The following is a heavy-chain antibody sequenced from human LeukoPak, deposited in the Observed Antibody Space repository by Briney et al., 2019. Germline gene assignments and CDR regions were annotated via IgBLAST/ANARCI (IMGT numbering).Heavy chain of an antibody. D-gene: IGHD3-3*01. CDR1: GFTFSSYS. V-gene: IGHV3-48*04. CDR2: ISSASGSI. CDR3: AKDLRSITIFGVVTYFDY. J-gene: IGHJ4*02. Sequence: GGSLRLSCAASGFTFSSYSMNWVRQAPGKGLEWVSYISSASGSIYYADSVKGRFTISRDNAKNSLFLQMNSLRAEDTAVYYCAKDLRSITIFGVVTYFDYWGQGTLVTVSS.